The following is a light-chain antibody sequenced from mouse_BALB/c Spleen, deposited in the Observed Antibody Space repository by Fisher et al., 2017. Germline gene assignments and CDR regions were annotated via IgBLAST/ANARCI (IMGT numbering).Light chain of an antibody. J-gene: IGKJ4*01. CDR3: QQWSSYPFT. CDR1: SSVSY. CDR2: LTS. Sequence: IVLTQTPAIMSASPGEKVTMTCSASSSVSYMYWYQQKPRSSPKPWIYLTSNLASGVPARFSGSGSGTSYSLTISSVKAEDAATYYCQQWSSYPFTFGSGTKLEIK. V-gene: IGKV4-68*01.